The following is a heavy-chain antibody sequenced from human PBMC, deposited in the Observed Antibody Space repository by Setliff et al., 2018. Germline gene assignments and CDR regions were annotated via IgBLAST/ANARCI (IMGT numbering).Heavy chain of an antibody. CDR1: GDSISSSDFY. V-gene: IGHV4-39*01. CDR2: LHYTGST. D-gene: IGHD3-10*01. CDR3: ARHVSYGSGSYGLNY. J-gene: IGHJ4*02. Sequence: SETLSLTCTVSGDSISSSDFYWGWIRQPPGKGLEWIGSLHYTGSTFYNPSLKSRATVIVHTSKKQFSLKLKSMTAADAGVYYCARHVSYGSGSYGLNYWSQGTLVTVS.